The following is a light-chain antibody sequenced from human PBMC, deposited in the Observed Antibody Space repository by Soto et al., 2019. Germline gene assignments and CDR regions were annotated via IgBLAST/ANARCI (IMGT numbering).Light chain of an antibody. CDR3: SSQSDSNNLVV. CDR1: SSDVGGYAY. V-gene: IGLV2-8*01. Sequence: QSALTQPPSASGSPGQSVTISCTGTSSDVGGYAYVSWYQQHPGKAPKLMIYEVSKRPAGVPDRFSGSKSGNTASLTVSGLQAEDEADYYCSSQSDSNNLVVFGGGTQLTVL. J-gene: IGLJ2*01. CDR2: EVS.